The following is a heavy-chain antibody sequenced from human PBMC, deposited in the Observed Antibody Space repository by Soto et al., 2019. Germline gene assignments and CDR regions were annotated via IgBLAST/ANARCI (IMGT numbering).Heavy chain of an antibody. CDR2: IYPCDSET. CDR1: GYDFARTW. CDR3: AGLVAGYDSCFGH. J-gene: IGHJ4*02. V-gene: IGHV5-51*01. Sequence: GESLKISCKASGYDFARTWIVWVRQLPGKGLDWLGIIYPCDSETRYSPSFRSQVTFSVDMSISTAYLQWISPKTSAIAIYGCAGLVAGYDSCFGHWGKGTRVTV. D-gene: IGHD5-12*01.